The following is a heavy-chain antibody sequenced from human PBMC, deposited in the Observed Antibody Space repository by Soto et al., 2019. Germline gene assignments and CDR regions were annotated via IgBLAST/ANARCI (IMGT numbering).Heavy chain of an antibody. J-gene: IGHJ4*02. D-gene: IGHD4-17*01. CDR1: GFSLSTRGVG. CDR3: ARKNYGDYPTDD. V-gene: IGHV2-5*02. CDR2: IYWDDDK. Sequence: QITLKESGPTLVKPTQTLTLTCTFSGFSLSTRGVGVGWIRQPPGKALEWLAVIYWDDDKRYRPSLQSRLTITKDTSKNEVVLTMTNMDPVDTATYYCARKNYGDYPTDDWGQGTLGTFSS.